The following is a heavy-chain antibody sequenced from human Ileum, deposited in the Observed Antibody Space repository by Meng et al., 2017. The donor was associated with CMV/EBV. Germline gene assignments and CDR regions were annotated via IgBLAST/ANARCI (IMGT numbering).Heavy chain of an antibody. CDR3: ARDDIVVVLMGYYGMDV. CDR1: GFTFSSYW. Sequence: GGSLRLSCAASGFTFSSYWMHWVRQAPGKGLVWVSRINSDGSSTSYADSVKGRFTISRDNAKNTLYLQMNSLRAEDTAVYYCARDDIVVVLMGYYGMDVWGQGTTVTVSS. J-gene: IGHJ6*02. V-gene: IGHV3-74*01. D-gene: IGHD2-2*01. CDR2: INSDGSST.